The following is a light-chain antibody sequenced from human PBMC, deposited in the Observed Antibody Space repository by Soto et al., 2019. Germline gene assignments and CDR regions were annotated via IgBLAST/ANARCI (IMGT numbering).Light chain of an antibody. CDR1: SSDVGGYNY. CDR2: EXX. J-gene: IGLJ2*01. CDR3: SSYAGSNNLV. V-gene: IGLV2-8*01. Sequence: QSALTQPPSASGSPGQSVTISCTGTSSDVGGYNYVSWYQQHPGKAPKLMXXEXXXXXXXXPDRFSGSKSGNTASLTVSGXXXXXXXXXXCSSYAGSNNLVFGGGTQLTVL.